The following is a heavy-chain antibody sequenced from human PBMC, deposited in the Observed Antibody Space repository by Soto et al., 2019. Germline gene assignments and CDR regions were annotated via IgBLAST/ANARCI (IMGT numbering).Heavy chain of an antibody. CDR1: GFTFIGSA. Sequence: PGGSLRLSCAASGFTFIGSAMHWVRQASGKGLEWVGRIRSKANSYATAYAASVKGRLTISRDDSKNTAYLQMNSLKTEDTAVYYCTSESSGSYYYYGMDVWGQGTTVTVSS. J-gene: IGHJ6*02. CDR2: IRSKANSYAT. CDR3: TSESSGSYYYYGMDV. V-gene: IGHV3-73*01. D-gene: IGHD3-22*01.